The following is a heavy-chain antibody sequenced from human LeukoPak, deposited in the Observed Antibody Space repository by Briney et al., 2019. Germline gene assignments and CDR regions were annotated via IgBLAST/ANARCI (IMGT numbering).Heavy chain of an antibody. V-gene: IGHV1-46*01. D-gene: IGHD6-13*01. CDR1: GYTFTSYY. J-gene: IGHJ4*02. CDR3: ARAVSSSWGDY. Sequence: ASVKVSCKASGYTFTSYYMYWVRQAPGQGLKWMGIINPSGGSTSYAQKFQGRVTMTRDTSTSTVYMELSSLRSEDTAVYYCARAVSSSWGDYWGQGTLVTVSS. CDR2: INPSGGST.